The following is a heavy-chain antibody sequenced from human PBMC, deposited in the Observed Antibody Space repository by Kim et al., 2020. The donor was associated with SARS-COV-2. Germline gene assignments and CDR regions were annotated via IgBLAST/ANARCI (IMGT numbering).Heavy chain of an antibody. CDR2: ISGSGGST. Sequence: GGSLRLSCAASGFTFSSYAMSWVRQAPGKGLEWVSAISGSGGSTYYADSVKGRFTISRDNSKNTLYLQMNSLRAEDTAVYYCAKGKLITMVRGVVYGMDVWGQGTTVTVS. J-gene: IGHJ6*02. D-gene: IGHD3-10*01. V-gene: IGHV3-23*01. CDR3: AKGKLITMVRGVVYGMDV. CDR1: GFTFSSYA.